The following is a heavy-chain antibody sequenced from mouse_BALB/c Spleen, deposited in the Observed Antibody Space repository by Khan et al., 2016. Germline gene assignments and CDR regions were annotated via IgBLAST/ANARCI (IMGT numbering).Heavy chain of an antibody. V-gene: IGHV3-2*02. J-gene: IGHJ2*01. CDR3: ARWGGYFDY. CDR1: GYSITSDYA. CDR2: ISYSGST. Sequence: EVQLQESGPGLVKPSQSLSLTCTVTGYSITSDYAWNWIRQFPGNKLEWMGYISYSGSTSYNPSLKSRISITRDTSKNQFFLQLNSVTTEDTATXYCARWGGYFDYWGQGTTLTVSS.